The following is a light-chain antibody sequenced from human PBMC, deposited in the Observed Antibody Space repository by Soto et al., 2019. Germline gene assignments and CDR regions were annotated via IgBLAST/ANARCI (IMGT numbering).Light chain of an antibody. V-gene: IGKV3-11*01. CDR3: QVRTNWSIA. Sequence: EFVLTQSPATLSLSPGERPTLSCRASQSVSSHLAWYQQKPGQAPRLLIYDASNRATGIPARFSGTGSGTDFTLTINNLEPEDFAVYYCQVRTNWSIAFGRGTKVDIK. CDR2: DAS. CDR1: QSVSSH. J-gene: IGKJ1*01.